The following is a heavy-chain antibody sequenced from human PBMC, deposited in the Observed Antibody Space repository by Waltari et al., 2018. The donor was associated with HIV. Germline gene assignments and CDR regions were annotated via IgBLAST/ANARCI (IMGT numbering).Heavy chain of an antibody. Sequence: QLVESGGGLVQPGGSLRLSCAASGFTFSSYDMHWVRQATGKGLEWVSAIGTAGDTYYPGSVKGRFTISRENAKNSLYLQMNSLGAGDTAVYYCARGLRIQLDFYYYGMDVWGQGTTVTVSS. CDR3: ARGLRIQLDFYYYGMDV. D-gene: IGHD5-18*01. V-gene: IGHV3-13*01. CDR1: GFTFSSYD. CDR2: IGTAGDT. J-gene: IGHJ6*02.